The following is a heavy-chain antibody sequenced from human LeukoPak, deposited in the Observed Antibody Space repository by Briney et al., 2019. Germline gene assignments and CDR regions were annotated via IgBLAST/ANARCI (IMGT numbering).Heavy chain of an antibody. J-gene: IGHJ4*02. CDR3: ATLGGMGDPAAMIDY. V-gene: IGHV1-46*01. CDR1: GYTFTSYY. Sequence: ASVKVSCKASGYTFTSYYMHWVRQAPGQVLEWMGIINPSGGSTSYAQKFQGRVTMTRDTSTSTVYMELSSLRSEDTAVYYCATLGGMGDPAAMIDYWGQGTLVTVSS. CDR2: INPSGGST. D-gene: IGHD2-2*01.